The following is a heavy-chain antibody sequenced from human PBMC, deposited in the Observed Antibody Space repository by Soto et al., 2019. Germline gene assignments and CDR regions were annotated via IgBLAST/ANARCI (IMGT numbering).Heavy chain of an antibody. J-gene: IGHJ5*02. Sequence: GGSLRLSCAASGFTFSSYAMHWVRQAPGKGLEWVAVISYDGSNKYYADSVKGRFTISRDNSKNTLYLQMNSLRAGDTAVYYCARAPDGGPYSSGWYPNWFDPWGQGTLVTVSS. CDR3: ARAPDGGPYSSGWYPNWFDP. CDR2: ISYDGSNK. D-gene: IGHD6-19*01. V-gene: IGHV3-30-3*01. CDR1: GFTFSSYA.